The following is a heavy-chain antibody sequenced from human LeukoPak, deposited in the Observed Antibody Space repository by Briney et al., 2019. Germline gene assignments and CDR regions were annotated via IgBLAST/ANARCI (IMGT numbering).Heavy chain of an antibody. CDR2: IYYSGST. J-gene: IGHJ4*02. CDR3: ARHIGYYDSSGEFDY. CDR1: GGSISSYY. V-gene: IGHV4-59*08. Sequence: PSETLSLTCTVSGGSISSYYWSWIRQPPGKGLEWIGYIYYSGSTNYNPSLKSRVTISVDTSKNQFSRKLSSVTAADTAVYYCARHIGYYDSSGEFDYWGQGTLVTVSS. D-gene: IGHD3-22*01.